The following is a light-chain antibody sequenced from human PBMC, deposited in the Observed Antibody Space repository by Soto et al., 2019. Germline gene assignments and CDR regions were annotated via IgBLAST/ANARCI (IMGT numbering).Light chain of an antibody. V-gene: IGKV3-20*01. CDR3: QQYGSSLWT. J-gene: IGKJ1*01. CDR2: GAS. CDR1: QSVSSSY. Sequence: EIVLTQSPGTLSLSPGERATLSCRASQSVSSSYLAWYQQKPGHAPRLLIYGASSRATGIPDRFSGSGSGTDFTLTISRLEPEDVAVYYCQQYGSSLWTFGQGTKVEIK.